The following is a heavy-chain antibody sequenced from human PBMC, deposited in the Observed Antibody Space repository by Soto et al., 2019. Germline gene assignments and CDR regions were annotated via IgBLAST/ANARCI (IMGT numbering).Heavy chain of an antibody. CDR2: INPNSGGT. Sequence: ASVKVSCKASGYTFTGYYMHWVRQAPGQGLEWMGWINPNSGGTNYAQKFQGRVTMTRDTSISTAYMELSRLRSDDTAVYYCARGQDTAMVNGFDYWGQGTLVTVSS. D-gene: IGHD5-18*01. CDR3: ARGQDTAMVNGFDY. J-gene: IGHJ4*02. CDR1: GYTFTGYY. V-gene: IGHV1-2*02.